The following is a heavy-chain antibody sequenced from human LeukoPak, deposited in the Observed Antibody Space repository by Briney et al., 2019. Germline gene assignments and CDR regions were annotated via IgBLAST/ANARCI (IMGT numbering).Heavy chain of an antibody. D-gene: IGHD3-22*01. J-gene: IGHJ4*02. CDR2: IIPGLGII. Sequence: GSSVKVSCKASGGTLSNYTITWVRQAPGQGLEWMGRIIPGLGIINYAQKFQGRVTVTADKSTSTAYMELSSLRADDTAVYYCARALSDTSGYELAYWGQGTLVTVSS. CDR3: ARALSDTSGYELAY. V-gene: IGHV1-69*02. CDR1: GGTLSNYT.